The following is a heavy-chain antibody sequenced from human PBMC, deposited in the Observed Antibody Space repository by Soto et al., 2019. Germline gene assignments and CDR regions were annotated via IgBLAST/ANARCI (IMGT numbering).Heavy chain of an antibody. J-gene: IGHJ4*02. CDR1: GFTLNNYW. D-gene: IGHD3-16*01. CDR3: ARDLGGPDY. V-gene: IGHV3-74*01. Sequence: WWSLRLCCAASGFTLNNYWMHWVREAPGKGLVWVSRINNDGSSTAYADPVKGRFTISRDNAKNTLYLQMNSLRAEDTAIYYCARDLGGPDYWGQGTLVTVSS. CDR2: INNDGSST.